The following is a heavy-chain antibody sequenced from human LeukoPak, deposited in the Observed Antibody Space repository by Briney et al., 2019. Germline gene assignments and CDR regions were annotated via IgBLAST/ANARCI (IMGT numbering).Heavy chain of an antibody. CDR1: GGSFSGYY. CDR2: INHSGST. Sequence: SETLSLTCSVYGGSFSGYYWSWIRQPPGKGLEWIGEINHSGSTNYNPSLKSRVTISVDTSKNQFSLRLSSVTAADTAVYYCARGQGSYCDYHDWGQGTLVTVSS. V-gene: IGHV4-34*01. D-gene: IGHD4-17*01. CDR3: ARGQGSYCDYHD. J-gene: IGHJ1*01.